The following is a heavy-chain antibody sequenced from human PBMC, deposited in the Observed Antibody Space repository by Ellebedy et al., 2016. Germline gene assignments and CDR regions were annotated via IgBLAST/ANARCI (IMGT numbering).Heavy chain of an antibody. CDR1: GYTFTSYG. CDR3: ARTLLWFGEYYFDY. Sequence: ASVKVSCKASGYTFTSYGISWVRQAPGQGLEWMGWISAYNGNTNYAQKLQGRVTMTTDTSTSTAYMEPRSLRSDDTAVYYCARTLLWFGEYYFDYWGQGTLVTVSS. D-gene: IGHD3-10*01. CDR2: ISAYNGNT. J-gene: IGHJ4*02. V-gene: IGHV1-18*01.